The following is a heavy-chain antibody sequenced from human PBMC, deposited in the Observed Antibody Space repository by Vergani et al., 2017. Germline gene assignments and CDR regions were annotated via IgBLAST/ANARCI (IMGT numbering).Heavy chain of an antibody. CDR3: ASDTHSGQRADR. CDR1: FDSIRNLY. D-gene: IGHD6-19*01. J-gene: IGHJ5*02. V-gene: IGHV4-59*11. CDR2: IHYSENT. Sequence: QVQLQESGPGLVKSSETLSLTCSVSFDSIRNLYCNWIRQPPGKGLEWIVSIHYSENTNYNPSLKTRVTISVDTSKNQFSLTLTSVTAPDTAVYYCASDTHSGQRADRWGQGILVTVTS.